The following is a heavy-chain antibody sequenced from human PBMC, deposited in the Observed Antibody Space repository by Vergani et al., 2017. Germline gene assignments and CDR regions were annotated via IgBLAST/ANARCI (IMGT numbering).Heavy chain of an antibody. J-gene: IGHJ4*02. CDR3: ARGLGALWFGELAVSYFDY. D-gene: IGHD3-10*01. Sequence: QLQLQESGPGLVKPSGTLSLTCSVTGGSFFNSRYYWGWIRQPPGKGLEWIGSMDYNGRAYYTPSLRRRVAISIDTSKMQFSLKLYSLTAADTAVYYCARGLGALWFGELAVSYFDYWGQGTLVTVSS. CDR1: GGSFFNSRYY. V-gene: IGHV4-39*01. CDR2: MDYNGRA.